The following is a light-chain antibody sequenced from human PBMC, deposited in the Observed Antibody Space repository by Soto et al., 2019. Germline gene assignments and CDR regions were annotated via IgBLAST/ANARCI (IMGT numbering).Light chain of an antibody. CDR1: QAISSY. CDR3: QQLNSFPIP. V-gene: IGKV1-9*01. CDR2: AAS. Sequence: DIQWTQAPSFLSASAGDRVSITCRASQAISSYLAWYQQIPGRAPKLLIYAASTLQSGVPSRFSGSGSGTEFTLTISSLQPEDFATYYCQQLNSFPIPFGQGTRLEIK. J-gene: IGKJ5*01.